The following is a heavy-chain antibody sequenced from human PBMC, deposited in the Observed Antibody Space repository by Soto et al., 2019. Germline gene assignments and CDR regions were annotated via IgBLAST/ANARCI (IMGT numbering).Heavy chain of an antibody. CDR3: ARGRGDGYNQHWYFDL. J-gene: IGHJ2*01. Sequence: SETLSLTCAVYGGSFSGYYWSWIRQPPGKGLEWIGKINHSGSTNYNPSLKSRVSISVGTSNNQFSLKLSSVTAADTAVYYCARGRGDGYNQHWYFDLWGRGTLVTVSS. CDR2: INHSGST. D-gene: IGHD3-10*01. CDR1: GGSFSGYY. V-gene: IGHV4-34*01.